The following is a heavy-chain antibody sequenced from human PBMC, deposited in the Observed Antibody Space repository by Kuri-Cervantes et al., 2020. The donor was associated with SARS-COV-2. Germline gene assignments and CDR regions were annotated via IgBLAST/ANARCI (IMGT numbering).Heavy chain of an antibody. J-gene: IGHJ3*02. CDR3: ARSTPFRRLAVISQGRAFDI. V-gene: IGHV1-2*04. CDR2: INPNSGGT. Sequence: ASVKVSCKASGYTFTDYYMHWVRQAPGQGLEWMGWINPNSGGTNYAQKFQGWVTMTRDTSISTVYMELSRLRSDDTAVYYCARSTPFRRLAVISQGRAFDIWGQGTMVTVSS. D-gene: IGHD3-22*01. CDR1: GYTFTDYY.